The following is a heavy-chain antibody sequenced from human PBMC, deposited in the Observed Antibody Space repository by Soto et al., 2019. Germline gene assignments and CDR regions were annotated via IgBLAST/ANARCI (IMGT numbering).Heavy chain of an antibody. CDR2: IYHSGST. CDR1: CGVLSSSYW. CDR3: AGYDFWSEPSMDV. J-gene: IGHJ6*02. V-gene: IGHV4-4*02. D-gene: IGHD3-3*01. Sequence: SLTRSCTCAVSCGVLSSSYWWIWVRQPPGKGLEWIGEIYHSGSTNDNTYVKSRVTISVDKSKNQSSLKLSSVTAADPAVYYCAGYDFWSEPSMDVWGQETTVTVSS.